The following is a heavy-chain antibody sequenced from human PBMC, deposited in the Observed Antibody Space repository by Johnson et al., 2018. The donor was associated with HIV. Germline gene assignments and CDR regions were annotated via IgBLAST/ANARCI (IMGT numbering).Heavy chain of an antibody. D-gene: IGHD6-13*01. V-gene: IGHV3-30-3*01. J-gene: IGHJ3*02. CDR3: ARVRVKRVSRYSWYGGAFDI. Sequence: QVQLVESGGGVVQPEKALRLSCAASGLTFSTFAMHWVRQAPGKGLEWMAVISYDGSTKYYADSVKGRFTISRDNSKNTLYLQMNSLRAEDTAVYYCARVRVKRVSRYSWYGGAFDIWGLGTMVIVSS. CDR2: ISYDGSTK. CDR1: GLTFSTFA.